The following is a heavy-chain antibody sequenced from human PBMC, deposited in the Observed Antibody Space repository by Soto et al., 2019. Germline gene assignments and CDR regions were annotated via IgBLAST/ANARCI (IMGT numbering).Heavy chain of an antibody. J-gene: IGHJ4*02. V-gene: IGHV4-34*01. CDR1: GGSFSGYY. CDR3: ASGVTDYGVDY. CDR2: INHSGST. Sequence: QVQLQQWGAGLLKPSETLSLTCAVYGGSFSGYYWSWIRQPPGKGLEWMGEINHSGSTNYNPSLKSRVTISVDTSKNQFSLKLSSVTAADTAVYYCASGVTDYGVDYWGQGTLVTVSS. D-gene: IGHD4-17*01.